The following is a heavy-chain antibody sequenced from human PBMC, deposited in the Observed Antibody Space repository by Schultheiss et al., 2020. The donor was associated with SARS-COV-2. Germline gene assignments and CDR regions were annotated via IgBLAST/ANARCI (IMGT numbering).Heavy chain of an antibody. CDR1: EFTFSSYA. D-gene: IGHD3-3*02. J-gene: IGHJ6*02. CDR2: ISGSGGST. CDR3: ARASHFWSYGMDV. V-gene: IGHV3-23*01. Sequence: GESLKISCAASEFTFSSYAMSWVRQAPGKGLEWVSAISGSGGSTYYADSVKGRFTISRDNAKNSLYLQMNSLRAEDTAVYYCARASHFWSYGMDVWGQGTTVTVSS.